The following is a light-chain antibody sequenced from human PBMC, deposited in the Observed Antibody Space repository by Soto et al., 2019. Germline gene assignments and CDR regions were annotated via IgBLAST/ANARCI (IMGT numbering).Light chain of an antibody. CDR2: DNS. V-gene: IGLV1-40*01. J-gene: IGLJ3*02. CDR1: SSNIGAGYD. CDR3: QSYDSSLSGWV. Sequence: QSVLTQPPSVSGAPGQRVTISCTGSSSNIGAGYDVHWYQQLPGTAPKLLIYDNSNRPSGVPDRFSGSKSGTSASLAITGLRAEDEADYYCQSYDSSLSGWVFGGGTKVTVL.